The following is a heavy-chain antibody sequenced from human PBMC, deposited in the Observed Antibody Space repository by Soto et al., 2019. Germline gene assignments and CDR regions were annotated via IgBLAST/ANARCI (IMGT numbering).Heavy chain of an antibody. J-gene: IGHJ6*02. D-gene: IGHD3-10*01. Sequence: ASVKASCTASGYTITSYGISCVRQAPGQGLEWMGGISAYIGNPNYAQKLQGRVTMTTDKSTSTAYLQLSSLRADDTAVYYCARCLVRGLGGYYYYYGMDVWGQGTTVTVSS. CDR2: ISAYIGNP. V-gene: IGHV1-18*01. CDR3: ARCLVRGLGGYYYYYGMDV. CDR1: GYTITSYG.